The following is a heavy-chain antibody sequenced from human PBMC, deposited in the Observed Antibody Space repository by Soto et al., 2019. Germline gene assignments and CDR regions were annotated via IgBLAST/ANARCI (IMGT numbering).Heavy chain of an antibody. CDR3: AMTSAAGTYYYGMDV. CDR2: IYPGDSDT. V-gene: IGHV5-51*01. Sequence: PGESLKISCKGSGYSFTSYWIGWVRQMPGKGLEWMGIIYPGDSDTRYSPSFQGQVTISADKSISTAYLQWSSLKASDTAMYYCAMTSAAGTYYYGMDVWGQGTTVTVSS. D-gene: IGHD6-13*01. J-gene: IGHJ6*02. CDR1: GYSFTSYW.